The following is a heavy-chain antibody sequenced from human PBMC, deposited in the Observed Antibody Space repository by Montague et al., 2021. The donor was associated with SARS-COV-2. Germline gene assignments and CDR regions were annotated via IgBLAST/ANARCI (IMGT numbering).Heavy chain of an antibody. J-gene: IGHJ6*02. CDR1: GGSVSSGSYD. CDR3: ARDPWRITIFGVVTRYGMDV. V-gene: IGHV4-61*01. D-gene: IGHD3-3*01. Sequence: SETLSLTCIVSGGSVSSGSYDWSWIRQPPGKGLEWIGYNYYSGSTNYNPALKSRVTISVDTSKNQFSLKLSSVTAADTAVYYCARDPWRITIFGVVTRYGMDVWGQGTTVTVSS. CDR2: NYYSGST.